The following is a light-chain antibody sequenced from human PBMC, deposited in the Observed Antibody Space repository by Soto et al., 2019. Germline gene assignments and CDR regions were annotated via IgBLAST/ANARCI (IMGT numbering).Light chain of an antibody. CDR2: AAS. J-gene: IGKJ5*01. CDR1: QSIRKY. Sequence: DIQMTQSPSSLSASVGDRVIITCRASQSIRKYLNWYQHKPGKVPTLLIYAASSLQSGVPSRFSGSGSGTDFTLTISSLQPEDFATYYCQQSYSTPITFGQGTRLE. CDR3: QQSYSTPIT. V-gene: IGKV1-39*01.